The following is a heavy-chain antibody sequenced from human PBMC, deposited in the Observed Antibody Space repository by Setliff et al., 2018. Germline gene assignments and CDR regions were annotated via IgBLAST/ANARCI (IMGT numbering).Heavy chain of an antibody. Sequence: ASVKVSCKVSGYTFTDYYMHWVQQAPGKGLEWMGLVDPEDGETIYAEKFQGRVTITADTSTDTAYMELSSLRSEDTAVYYCATLGTMVRGVEFDYWGQGTLVTVSS. V-gene: IGHV1-69-2*01. J-gene: IGHJ4*02. CDR2: VDPEDGET. D-gene: IGHD3-10*01. CDR1: GYTFTDYY. CDR3: ATLGTMVRGVEFDY.